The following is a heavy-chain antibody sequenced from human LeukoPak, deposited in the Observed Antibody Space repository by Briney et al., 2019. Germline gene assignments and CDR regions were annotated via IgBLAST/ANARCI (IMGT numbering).Heavy chain of an antibody. Sequence: NPSETLSLTCTVSGGSISSYYWSWIRQPPGKGLEWIGYIYYSGSTNYNPSLKSRVTISVDTSKNQFSLKLSSVTAADAAVYYCARVGSSGWDNNDYWGQGTLVTVSS. CDR1: GGSISSYY. V-gene: IGHV4-59*01. J-gene: IGHJ4*02. CDR3: ARVGSSGWDNNDY. D-gene: IGHD6-19*01. CDR2: IYYSGST.